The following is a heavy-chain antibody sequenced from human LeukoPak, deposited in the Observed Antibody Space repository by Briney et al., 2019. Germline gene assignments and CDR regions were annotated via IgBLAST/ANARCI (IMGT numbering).Heavy chain of an antibody. J-gene: IGHJ5*02. CDR2: INHSGST. CDR3: ARGVLLWFGELSPRYWFDP. D-gene: IGHD3-10*01. V-gene: IGHV4-34*01. CDR1: GGSFSGYY. Sequence: PSETLSLTCAVYGGSFSGYYWSWIRQPPGKGLEWIVEINHSGSTNYNPSLKSRVTISVDTSKNQFSLKLSPVTAADTAVYYCARGVLLWFGELSPRYWFDPWGQGTLVTVSS.